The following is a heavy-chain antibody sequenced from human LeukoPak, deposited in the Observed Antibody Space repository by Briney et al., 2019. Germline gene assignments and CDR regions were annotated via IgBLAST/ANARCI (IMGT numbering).Heavy chain of an antibody. V-gene: IGHV4-31*03. Sequence: SQTLSLTCTVSGGSIISGANYWSWIRQSPGRGVEWIGYIYSSGHTYYNPSLKSRVFLSVDTSKNQFSLKVTSVTAAETAVYYCARAPSVDWYRFQLWGQGTLVTVSS. CDR2: IYSSGHT. CDR3: ARAPSVDWYRFQL. D-gene: IGHD3-9*01. CDR1: GGSIISGANY. J-gene: IGHJ1*01.